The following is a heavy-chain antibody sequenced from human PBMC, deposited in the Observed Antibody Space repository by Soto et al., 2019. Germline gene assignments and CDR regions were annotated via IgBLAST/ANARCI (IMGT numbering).Heavy chain of an antibody. Sequence: QVQLQESGPGLVKPSETLSLTCTVSGAPITTTKWWAWVRLPPGKGLEWIGELSRGDERSSNPSLEGRFTMSLDKSINHFSLKLTSVTAADTAIYYCATQTISYTWGVWGRGTSVTVSS. D-gene: IGHD3-16*01. V-gene: IGHV4-4*02. CDR2: LSRGDER. J-gene: IGHJ6*02. CDR3: ATQTISYTWGV. CDR1: GAPITTTKW.